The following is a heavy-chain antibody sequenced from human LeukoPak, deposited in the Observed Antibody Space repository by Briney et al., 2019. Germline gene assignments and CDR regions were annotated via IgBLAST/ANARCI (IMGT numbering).Heavy chain of an antibody. CDR2: IYYSGSS. D-gene: IGHD4-17*01. J-gene: IGHJ5*02. CDR3: ARRLRQNLFDP. V-gene: IGHV4-59*08. Sequence: SETLSLTCTVSGVSISSDYWSWIRLPPGKGLECIGYIYYSGSSNYNSSLKSRATMSVDTSKNQFSLKLTSVTAADTAVYYCARRLRQNLFDPWGQGTLVTVSS. CDR1: GVSISSDY.